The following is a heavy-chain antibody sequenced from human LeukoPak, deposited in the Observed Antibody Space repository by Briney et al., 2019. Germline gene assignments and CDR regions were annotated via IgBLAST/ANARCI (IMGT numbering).Heavy chain of an antibody. V-gene: IGHV3-30-3*01. Sequence: GGSLRLACAASGFTVRNYVIHWVRQAPGKVLEWVAVTSSDLNVKLYADSVKGRFTISRDNSRSTLYLQMNSLRPEDTAIYYCAREGYYGSGSPPSLYFDYWGQGTLVTVSS. D-gene: IGHD3-10*01. CDR1: GFTVRNYV. J-gene: IGHJ4*02. CDR2: TSSDLNVK. CDR3: AREGYYGSGSPPSLYFDY.